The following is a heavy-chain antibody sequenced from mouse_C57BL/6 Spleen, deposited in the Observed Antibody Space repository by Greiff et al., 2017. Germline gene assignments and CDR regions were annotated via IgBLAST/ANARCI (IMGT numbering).Heavy chain of an antibody. CDR3: ARGADYDSDYYWAFDV. V-gene: IGHV5-6*02. CDR1: GFTFSSYG. Sequence: EVKLVESGGDLVKPGGSLKLSCAASGFTFSSYGMSWVRQTPDKRLEWVATISTGGSYTYYPDSVKGRFTLTRDNSKNTPYLQLSSLTSEDTDMSYCARGADYDSDYYWAFDVWGTGTSVTVTS. D-gene: IGHD2-3*01. CDR2: ISTGGSYT. J-gene: IGHJ1*03.